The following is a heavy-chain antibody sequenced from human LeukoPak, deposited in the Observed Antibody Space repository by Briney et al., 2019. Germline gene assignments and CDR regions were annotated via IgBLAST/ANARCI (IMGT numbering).Heavy chain of an antibody. Sequence: GESLKISCKGSGYSFTSYWIGWVRQMPGKGLEWMGIIYPGDSDTRYSPSFQGQVTISADKSISTAYLQWSSLKASDTAMYYCARQGCSSTSCYTLSWFDPWGQGTLVTVFS. D-gene: IGHD2-2*02. V-gene: IGHV5-51*01. CDR1: GYSFTSYW. J-gene: IGHJ5*02. CDR3: ARQGCSSTSCYTLSWFDP. CDR2: IYPGDSDT.